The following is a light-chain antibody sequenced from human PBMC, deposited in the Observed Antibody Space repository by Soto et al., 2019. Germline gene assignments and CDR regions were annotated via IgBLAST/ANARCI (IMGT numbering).Light chain of an antibody. J-gene: IGKJ5*01. V-gene: IGKV3-20*01. CDR1: QSIGSSY. CDR2: GAS. CDR3: QQYSSSPIT. Sequence: EIVMTQSPATLSLSPGERATLSCRASQSIGSSYLAWYQQKPGQAPRLLIYGASSRATGIPDRFSGGGSGTDFSLTISRLDPEDFAVYYCQQYSSSPITFGQGTRLEIK.